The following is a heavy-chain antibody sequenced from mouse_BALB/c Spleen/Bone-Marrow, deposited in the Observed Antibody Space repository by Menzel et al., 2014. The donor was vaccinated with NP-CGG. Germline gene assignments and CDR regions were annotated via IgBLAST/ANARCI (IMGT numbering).Heavy chain of an antibody. J-gene: IGHJ1*01. Sequence: EAQGVESGGGLVQPGGSLKLSCVASGFDFSRYWMSWVRQAQGKGLEWIGEINPDSSTINYTPSLKDKFIISRDNAKNTLYLQMSKVRSEDTALYYCGLLGYYEYHDFWGAGTTVTISS. CDR1: GFDFSRYW. D-gene: IGHD2-3*01. V-gene: IGHV4-1*02. CDR2: INPDSSTI. CDR3: GLLGYYEYHDF.